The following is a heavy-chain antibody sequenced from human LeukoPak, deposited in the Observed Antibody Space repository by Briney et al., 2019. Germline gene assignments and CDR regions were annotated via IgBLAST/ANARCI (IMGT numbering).Heavy chain of an antibody. CDR1: GFTFSSYA. CDR3: AKEPYDSSGYEYYFDY. J-gene: IGHJ4*02. CDR2: ISGSGGST. V-gene: IGHV3-23*01. Sequence: QPGGSLRLSCAASGFTFSSYAMSRVRQAPGKGLEWVSAISGSGGSTYYADSVKGRFTISRDNSKNTLYLQMNSLRAEDTAVYYCAKEPYDSSGYEYYFDYWGQGTLVTVSS. D-gene: IGHD3-22*01.